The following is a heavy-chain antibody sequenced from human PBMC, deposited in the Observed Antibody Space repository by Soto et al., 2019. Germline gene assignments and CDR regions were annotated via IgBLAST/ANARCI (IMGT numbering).Heavy chain of an antibody. V-gene: IGHV3-21*01. CDR2: ISSTRTYI. J-gene: IGHJ3*02. Sequence: EVQRVECGGGQVKPGGSLRLSCAASGFPFNTYTMNWVRQAPGKGLEWVSSISSTRTYIYYADSVRGRFTISRDKAGNSLYMQLSSLRAEDSAVYYLARDSSLFCNGGTFYLQDAFDIWGQGTPVTVSS. D-gene: IGHD2-15*01. CDR3: ARDSSLFCNGGTFYLQDAFDI. CDR1: GFPFNTYT.